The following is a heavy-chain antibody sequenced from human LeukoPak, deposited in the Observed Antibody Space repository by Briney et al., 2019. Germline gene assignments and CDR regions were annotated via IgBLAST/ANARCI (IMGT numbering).Heavy chain of an antibody. Sequence: SETLSLTCTVSGGSISSGSYYWSWIRQPAGKGLEWIGRIYTSGSTNYNPSLKSRVTISVDTSKNQFSLKLSSVTAADTAVYYCASRSRMGSQDYWGQGTLVTVSS. CDR1: GGSISSGSYY. V-gene: IGHV4-61*02. CDR3: ASRSRMGSQDY. CDR2: IYTSGST. D-gene: IGHD1-26*01. J-gene: IGHJ4*02.